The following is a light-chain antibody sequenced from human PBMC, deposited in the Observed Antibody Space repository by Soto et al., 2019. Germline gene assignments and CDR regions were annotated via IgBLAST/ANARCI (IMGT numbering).Light chain of an antibody. CDR3: CSYAGSSSSI. CDR2: EVT. Sequence: TSSDVGTYNLVSWYQQYPGKAPRLMIYEVTKRPSGVSNRFSGSKSGNTASLTISGLQPEDEADYYCCSYAGSSSSIFGTGTKVTVL. J-gene: IGLJ1*01. V-gene: IGLV2-23*02. CDR1: SSDVGTYNL.